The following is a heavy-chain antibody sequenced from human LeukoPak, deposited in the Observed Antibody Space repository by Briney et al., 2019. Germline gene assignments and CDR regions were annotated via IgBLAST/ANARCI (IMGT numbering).Heavy chain of an antibody. CDR3: LRSGAGYNWNSIGG. V-gene: IGHV5-51*01. J-gene: IGHJ4*02. Sequence: GEPLKISCKGSGYRLTSYWIGWVRQVPGTGLEWMGIIYLGESDTRYSPSLQGQGTISADQSISPAYLQWRSLKASHTATNYCLRSGAGYNWNSIGGWGQGTLVTASS. CDR2: IYLGESDT. D-gene: IGHD1-7*01. CDR1: GYRLTSYW.